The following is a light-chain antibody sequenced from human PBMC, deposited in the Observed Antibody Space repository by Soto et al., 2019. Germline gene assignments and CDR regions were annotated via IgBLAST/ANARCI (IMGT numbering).Light chain of an antibody. V-gene: IGKV3-20*01. CDR2: AAS. J-gene: IGKJ2*01. CDR3: QQYDTSHS. CDR1: HSVSSRF. Sequence: EIMLTQSPGTLSLSPGERATLSCRASHSVSSRFLAWYQHKPGQAPRLLIYAASSRATGIPDRFSGSGSGTDFTLTITSLEPEDFAVYYCQQYDTSHSFGQGTKLEIK.